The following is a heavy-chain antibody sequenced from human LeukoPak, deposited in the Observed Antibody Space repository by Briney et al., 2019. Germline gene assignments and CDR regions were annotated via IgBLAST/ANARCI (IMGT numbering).Heavy chain of an antibody. J-gene: IGHJ4*02. V-gene: IGHV1-69*13. Sequence: SVKVSCKASGGTFSSYAISWVRQAPGQGLEWMGGIIPIFGTANYAQKFQGRVTITADESTSTAYMELSSLRSEDTAVYYCASFSGYYYFFDYWGREPWSPSPQ. CDR1: GGTFSSYA. CDR3: ASFSGYYYFFDY. D-gene: IGHD3-22*01. CDR2: IIPIFGTA.